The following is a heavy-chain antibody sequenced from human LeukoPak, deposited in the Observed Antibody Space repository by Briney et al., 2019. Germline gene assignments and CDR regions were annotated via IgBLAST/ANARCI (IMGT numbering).Heavy chain of an antibody. D-gene: IGHD6-13*01. Sequence: PSETLSLTCAVYGGSFSGYYWSWIRQPPGKGLEWIGEINHSGSTNYNPSLKSRVTISVDTSKNQFSLKLSSVTAADTAVYYCARGRWGRSSSWYAGLFDYWGQGTLVTVSS. CDR3: ARGRWGRSSSWYAGLFDY. J-gene: IGHJ4*02. CDR2: INHSGST. V-gene: IGHV4-34*01. CDR1: GGSFSGYY.